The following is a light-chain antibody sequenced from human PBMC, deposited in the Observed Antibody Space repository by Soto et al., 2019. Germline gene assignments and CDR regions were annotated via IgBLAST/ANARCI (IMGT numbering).Light chain of an antibody. CDR2: AAS. J-gene: IGKJ4*01. Sequence: EIVMTQSPATLSVSPGERATLSCRASQSVSSNLAWYQQKPGQAPRLLIYAASTRTTGIPARFSGSGSGTEFTLTISSLQSEDVAVYYCQQYDNWPLLFGGGTKVEIK. CDR3: QQYDNWPLL. V-gene: IGKV3-15*01. CDR1: QSVSSN.